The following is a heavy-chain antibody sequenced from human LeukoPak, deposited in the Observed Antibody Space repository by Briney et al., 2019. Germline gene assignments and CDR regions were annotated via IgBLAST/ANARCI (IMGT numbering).Heavy chain of an antibody. CDR1: GFTFSSYA. J-gene: IGHJ4*02. Sequence: GGSLRLSCAASGFTFSSYAMSWVRQAPGKGLEWVSAISGSGGSTYYADSVKGRFTISRDNSRNTLYLQMNSLRAEDTAVYYCAKGQNSRGYSRDYWGQGTLVTVSS. CDR2: ISGSGGST. D-gene: IGHD5-18*01. V-gene: IGHV3-23*01. CDR3: AKGQNSRGYSRDY.